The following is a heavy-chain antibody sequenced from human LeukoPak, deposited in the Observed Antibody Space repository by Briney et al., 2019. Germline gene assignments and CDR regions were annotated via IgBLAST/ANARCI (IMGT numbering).Heavy chain of an antibody. CDR1: GFTFSSSW. J-gene: IGHJ4*02. V-gene: IGHV3-7*03. CDR3: ARDNPPDY. Sequence: GGSLRLSCVASGFTFSSSWMSWVRQAPGKGPEWVANIKQDGSEKSYVESVRGRFTISRDNAKSSLYLQLNSLRAEDTALYYCARDNPPDYWGQGTLVTVSS. CDR2: IKQDGSEK.